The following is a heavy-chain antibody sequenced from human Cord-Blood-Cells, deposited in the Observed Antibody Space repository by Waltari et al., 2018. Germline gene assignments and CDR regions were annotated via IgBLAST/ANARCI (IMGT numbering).Heavy chain of an antibody. CDR2: IYPCYSDS. CDR1: GYIFTSYW. J-gene: IGHJ4*02. D-gene: IGHD6-13*01. V-gene: IGHV5-51*01. Sequence: EVQLVQSGAEVHRPGESLKISCKGYGYIFTSYWIGWVRRMPGKGLEWMGIIYPCYSDSIYIPSVQCKVTISADMSISTAYLQLSSLTAADTAMDYCVAGCSSSTYFDYWGQGTLVTLSS. CDR3: VAGCSSSTYFDY.